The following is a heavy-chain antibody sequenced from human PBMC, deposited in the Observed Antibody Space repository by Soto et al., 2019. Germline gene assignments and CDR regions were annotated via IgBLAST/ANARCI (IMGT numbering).Heavy chain of an antibody. Sequence: QVQLVESGGGLVKPGGSLRLSCAASGFTFSDYYMSWIRQAPGKGLEWVSYISSSGSTIYYADTVKGRFTISRDNAKNSLYLQMNSLRAEDTAVYYCASGPDSGPYYYYYYYMDVWGKGTTVTVSS. V-gene: IGHV3-11*01. J-gene: IGHJ6*03. D-gene: IGHD5-12*01. CDR1: GFTFSDYY. CDR3: ASGPDSGPYYYYYYYMDV. CDR2: ISSSGSTI.